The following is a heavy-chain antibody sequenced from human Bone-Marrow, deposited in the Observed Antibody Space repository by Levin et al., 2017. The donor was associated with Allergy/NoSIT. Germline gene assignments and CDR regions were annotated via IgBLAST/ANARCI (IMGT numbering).Heavy chain of an antibody. J-gene: IGHJ3*02. Sequence: GGSLRLSCEASGFTFRTHDMHWVRQGTGKGLEWVSTIGTAGDTYYPDSVRGRFTISRENAKNSLYLQMNGLSAGDTAVYYCARYNYEYNALDIWGQGTMVTVSS. CDR2: IGTAGDT. CDR1: GFTFRTHD. V-gene: IGHV3-13*01. CDR3: ARYNYEYNALDI. D-gene: IGHD5-18*01.